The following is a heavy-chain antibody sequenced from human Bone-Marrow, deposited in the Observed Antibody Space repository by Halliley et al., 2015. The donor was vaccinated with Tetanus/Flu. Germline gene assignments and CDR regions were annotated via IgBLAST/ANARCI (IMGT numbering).Heavy chain of an antibody. CDR3: ARDLMRWEFGYGTSLYSDF. CDR1: GYTFLTYG. Sequence: QLVQSGAEVRKPGASVKVSCKTSGYTFLTYGINWVRQAPGQGLEWLGWISAYSGNTNSAQKLQGRLTMTTDTSTYTAYLDLRSLRSDDTAVYYCARDLMRWEFGYGTSLYSDFWGQGTLVTVSS. J-gene: IGHJ4*02. V-gene: IGHV1-18*04. D-gene: IGHD6-13*01. CDR2: ISAYSGNT.